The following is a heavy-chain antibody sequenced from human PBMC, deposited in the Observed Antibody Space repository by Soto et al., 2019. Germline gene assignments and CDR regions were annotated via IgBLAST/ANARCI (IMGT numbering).Heavy chain of an antibody. CDR1: GFTFSSYA. J-gene: IGHJ4*02. Sequence: GGSLRLSCAASGFTFSSYAMNWVRQAPGKGLEWVSGIRGSGGSAYYADPVKGRFTISRDNSKNTLYLQMNSLRAEDTAIYYCASGRGYSISSGCDFWGQGTLVTVSS. D-gene: IGHD6-6*01. CDR2: IRGSGGSA. CDR3: ASGRGYSISSGCDF. V-gene: IGHV3-23*01.